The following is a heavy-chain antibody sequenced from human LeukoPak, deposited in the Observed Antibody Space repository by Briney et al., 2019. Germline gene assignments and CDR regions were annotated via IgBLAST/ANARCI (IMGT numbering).Heavy chain of an antibody. J-gene: IGHJ4*02. CDR1: GGTFSSSA. V-gene: IGHV1-69*01. CDR2: IIPIFGTA. D-gene: IGHD2-2*01. Sequence: ASVKVSCKASGGTFSSSAISWVQQAPGQGLEWMGGIIPIFGTANYAQKFQGRVTITADESTSTAYMELSSLRSEDTAVYYCARDVYCSSTTCSYYFDYWGQGTLVTVSS. CDR3: ARDVYCSSTTCSYYFDY.